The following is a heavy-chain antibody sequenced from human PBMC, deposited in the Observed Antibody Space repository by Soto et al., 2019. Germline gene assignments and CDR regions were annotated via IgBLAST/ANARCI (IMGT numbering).Heavy chain of an antibody. D-gene: IGHD4-17*01. J-gene: IGHJ5*02. CDR2: IYYSGST. Sequence: SETLSLTCTVSGGSVSSGSYYWSWIRQPPGKGLEWIGYIYYSGSTNYNPSLKSRVTISVDTSKNQFSLKLSSVTAADTAVYYCASADYGGNSGWFDPWGQGTLVTVSS. CDR3: ASADYGGNSGWFDP. CDR1: GGSVSSGSYY. V-gene: IGHV4-61*01.